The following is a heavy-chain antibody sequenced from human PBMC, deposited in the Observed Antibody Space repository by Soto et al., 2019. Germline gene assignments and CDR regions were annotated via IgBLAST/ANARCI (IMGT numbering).Heavy chain of an antibody. J-gene: IGHJ4*02. CDR3: AREAILPAPEPFDY. D-gene: IGHD3-3*01. CDR1: GGTFSSYA. Sequence: GASVKVSCKASGGTFSSYAISWVRQAPGQGLEWMGGIIPIFGTANYAQKFQGRVTITADESTSTAYMELSSLRSEDTAVYYCAREAILPAPEPFDYWGQGTLVTSPQ. CDR2: IIPIFGTA. V-gene: IGHV1-69*13.